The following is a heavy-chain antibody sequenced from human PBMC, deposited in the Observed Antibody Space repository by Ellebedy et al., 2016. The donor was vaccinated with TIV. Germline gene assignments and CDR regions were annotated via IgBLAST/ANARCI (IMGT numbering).Heavy chain of an antibody. CDR1: GFTFSSYA. J-gene: IGHJ6*02. Sequence: PGGSLRLSCAASGFTFSSYAMSWVRQAPGKGLEWVSAISGSGGSTYYADSVKGRFTISRDNSKNTLYLQMNSLRAEDTAVYYCAREGVVVPAAMQLRVGVGMDVWGQGTTVTVSS. V-gene: IGHV3-23*01. D-gene: IGHD2-2*01. CDR2: ISGSGGST. CDR3: AREGVVVPAAMQLRVGVGMDV.